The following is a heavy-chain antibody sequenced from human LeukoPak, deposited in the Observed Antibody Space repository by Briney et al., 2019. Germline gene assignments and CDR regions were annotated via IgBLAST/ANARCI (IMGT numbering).Heavy chain of an antibody. CDR2: IYSGGGT. D-gene: IGHD3-22*01. CDR3: ARNYYDSSAYYYFDY. CDR1: GFTFSSSY. Sequence: GGSLRLSCAASGFTFSSSYMNWVRQAPGKGLEWVSLIYSGGGTYYPDSVKGRFTISRDNSKNTLYLQMNSLRAEDTAVYYCARNYYDSSAYYYFDYWGQGTLVTVSS. J-gene: IGHJ4*02. V-gene: IGHV3-66*01.